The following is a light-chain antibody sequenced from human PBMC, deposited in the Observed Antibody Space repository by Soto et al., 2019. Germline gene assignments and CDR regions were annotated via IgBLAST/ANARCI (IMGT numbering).Light chain of an antibody. Sequence: DIQMTQSPSFVSASVGDRVTITCRASQHINDWLAWYQQKPGRAPDLLISRATSLQSGVPSRFSGSGSGTDFTLTISSLQPEDFATYYCQQANDFPLTFGGGTRIEFK. CDR2: RAT. CDR1: QHINDW. J-gene: IGKJ4*01. CDR3: QQANDFPLT. V-gene: IGKV1-12*01.